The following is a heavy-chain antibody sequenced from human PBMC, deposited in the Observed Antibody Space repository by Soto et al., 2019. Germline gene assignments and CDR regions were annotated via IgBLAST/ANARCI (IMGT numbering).Heavy chain of an antibody. D-gene: IGHD1-1*01. V-gene: IGHV1-69*13. CDR3: AREGNWNRYKHLDY. J-gene: IGHJ4*02. CDR2: IIPIFGTA. Sequence: ASVKVSCKASGGTFSSYAISWVRQAPGQGLEWMGGIIPIFGTANYAQKFQGRVTITADESTSTAYMELSSLRSEDTAVYYCAREGNWNRYKHLDYWGQGTLVTVSS. CDR1: GGTFSSYA.